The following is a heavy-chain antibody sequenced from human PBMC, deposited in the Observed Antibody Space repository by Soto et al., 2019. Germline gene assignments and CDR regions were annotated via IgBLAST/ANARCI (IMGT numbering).Heavy chain of an antibody. CDR1: GFTFSSYG. CDR3: AKPRWQKLVLAAFDI. D-gene: IGHD6-13*01. V-gene: IGHV3-23*01. Sequence: PGGSLRLSCAASGFTFSSYGMTWVRQAPGKGLEWVSAIGGSGRSAGTTYYADSVKGRFTISRDNSKNALYLQMNSLRAEDTAVYYCAKPRWQKLVLAAFDIWGQGTMVTVSS. CDR2: IGGSGRSAGTT. J-gene: IGHJ3*02.